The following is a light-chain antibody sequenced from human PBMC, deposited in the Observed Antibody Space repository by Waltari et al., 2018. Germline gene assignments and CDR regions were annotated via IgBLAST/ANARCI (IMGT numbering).Light chain of an antibody. Sequence: QSVLTQPPSASGTPGQRVTISCSGSSSNIGSNIVNWYQQFPGTAPKLLLFNNRQRPAGVPDRFSGSKSGTSASLAISGLQSEDEAHYYCAAWDDSLHGPVFGRGTKLTVL. CDR2: NNR. CDR3: AAWDDSLHGPV. V-gene: IGLV1-44*01. CDR1: SSNIGSNI. J-gene: IGLJ3*02.